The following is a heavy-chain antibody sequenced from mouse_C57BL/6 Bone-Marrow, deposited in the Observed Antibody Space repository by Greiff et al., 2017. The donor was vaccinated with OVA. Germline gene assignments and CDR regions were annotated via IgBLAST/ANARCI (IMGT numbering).Heavy chain of an antibody. J-gene: IGHJ1*03. CDR1: GFSFTSYG. V-gene: IGHV2-2*01. D-gene: IGHD2-2*01. CDR2: IWSGGST. Sequence: QVQLKESGPGLVQPSQSLSITCTVSGFSFTSYGVHWVRQSPGKGLEWLGVIWSGGSTDYNAAFISRLSISKDNSKSQVFFKMNSLQADDTAIYYCARNRGVTTNWYCDVWGTGTTVTVSS. CDR3: ARNRGVTTNWYCDV.